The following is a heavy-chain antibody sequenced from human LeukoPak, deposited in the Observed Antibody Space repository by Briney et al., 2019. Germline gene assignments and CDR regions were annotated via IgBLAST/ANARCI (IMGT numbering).Heavy chain of an antibody. Sequence: GGSLRLSCAASGFTFSTHWMYWVRQAPGKGLEWVANIKQDGSKIYYVDSVKGRFTISRDNARNLLYLQMNSLRAEDTALYYCVGGDAFDIWGQGTMVTVSS. CDR1: GFTFSTHW. D-gene: IGHD4-23*01. CDR3: VGGDAFDI. J-gene: IGHJ3*02. V-gene: IGHV3-7*01. CDR2: IKQDGSKI.